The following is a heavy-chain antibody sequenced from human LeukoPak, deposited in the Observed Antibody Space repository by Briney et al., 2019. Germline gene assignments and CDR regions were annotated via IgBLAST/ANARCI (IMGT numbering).Heavy chain of an antibody. CDR1: GVSISTHFYY. CDR2: MYYRGGT. V-gene: IGHV4-39*07. CDR3: ARVDSSGWGNWFDP. J-gene: IGHJ5*02. D-gene: IGHD6-19*01. Sequence: PSETLSLTCTVSGVSISTHFYYWGWIRQTPGKALEWIGNMYYRGGTYYNPSLNSRVSMSLDTSKNQFSLKLSSVTVADTAVYYCARVDSSGWGNWFDPWGQGTLVTVSS.